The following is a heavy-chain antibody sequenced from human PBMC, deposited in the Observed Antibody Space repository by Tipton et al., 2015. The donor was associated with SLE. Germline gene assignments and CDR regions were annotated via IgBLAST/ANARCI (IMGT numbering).Heavy chain of an antibody. D-gene: IGHD3-9*01. CDR1: GGSISSSSYY. J-gene: IGHJ4*02. Sequence: GLVKPSETLSLTCTVSGGSISSSSYYWGWIRQPPGKGLEWIGSIYYSGSTYYNPSLKSRVTISVDTSKNQFSLKLSSVTAADTAVYYCARLLRLTGDPLDYWGQGTLVTVSS. V-gene: IGHV4-39*01. CDR3: ARLLRLTGDPLDY. CDR2: IYYSGST.